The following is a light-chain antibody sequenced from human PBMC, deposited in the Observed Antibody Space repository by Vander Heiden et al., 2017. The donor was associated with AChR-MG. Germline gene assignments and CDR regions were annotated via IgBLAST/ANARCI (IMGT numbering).Light chain of an antibody. V-gene: IGKV1-39*01. CDR2: AAS. CDR1: QSINTY. J-gene: IGKJ1*01. CDR3: HQSYSPPQT. Sequence: DIQMNQSPASLSASVGDRVTITCRASQSINTYLNWYQQKPGKAPKRVIYAASRLHNGVPSRFSGSGSGTNFSLTVSSLQPEDFATYYCHQSYSPPQTFGQRTKVDFK.